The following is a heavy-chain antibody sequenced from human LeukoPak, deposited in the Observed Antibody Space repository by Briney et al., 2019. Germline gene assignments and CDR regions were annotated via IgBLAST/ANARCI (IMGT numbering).Heavy chain of an antibody. CDR1: GFIFSAYT. CDR2: ISSSSNYK. J-gene: IGHJ4*02. Sequence: GGSLRLSCAASGFIFSAYTMNWVRQAPGKGLEWVSSISSSSNYKYYADSAQGRFTISRDNAQNSVYQQMNSLRAEDTAVYYCARVAQYYYDSSGYYCPDYWGQGTLVTVSS. V-gene: IGHV3-21*01. CDR3: ARVAQYYYDSSGYYCPDY. D-gene: IGHD3-22*01.